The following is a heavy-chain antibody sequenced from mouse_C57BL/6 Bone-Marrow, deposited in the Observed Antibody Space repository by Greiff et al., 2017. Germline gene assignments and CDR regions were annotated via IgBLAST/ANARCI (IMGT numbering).Heavy chain of an antibody. D-gene: IGHD2-4*01. CDR3: ARSGDYGYYYAMDY. CDR1: GYTFTSYW. Sequence: VQLQQPGAELVMPGASVKLSCKASGYTFTSYWMHWVKQRPGQGLEWIGEINPSASYTHYHQKFKGKSTLTVDNSASTADMQLSSLTSYDSAVYYCARSGDYGYYYAMDYWGQGTSVTVAS. V-gene: IGHV1-69*01. CDR2: INPSASYT. J-gene: IGHJ4*01.